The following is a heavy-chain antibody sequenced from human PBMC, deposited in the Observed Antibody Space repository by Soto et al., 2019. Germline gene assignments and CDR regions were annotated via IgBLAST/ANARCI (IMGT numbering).Heavy chain of an antibody. Sequence: GGSLRLSCAASGFTFSDYYMSWIRQAPGKGLEWVSYISSSSSYTNYADSVKGRFTISRDNAKNSLYLQMNSLGAEDTAVYYCARDSMYGSGSYENWFDPWGQGTLVTVSS. D-gene: IGHD3-10*01. CDR1: GFTFSDYY. V-gene: IGHV3-11*06. CDR3: ARDSMYGSGSYENWFDP. CDR2: ISSSSSYT. J-gene: IGHJ5*02.